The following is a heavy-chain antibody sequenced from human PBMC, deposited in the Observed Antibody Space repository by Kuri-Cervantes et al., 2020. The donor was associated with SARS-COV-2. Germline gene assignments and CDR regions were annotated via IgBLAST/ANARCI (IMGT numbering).Heavy chain of an antibody. CDR3: ARDCYDFNNGYYTGQFAY. V-gene: IGHV3-23*01. CDR1: GFTFSSYA. CDR2: ISGSGGST. J-gene: IGHJ4*02. Sequence: GGSLRLSCAASGFTFSSYAMSWVRQAPGKGLEWVSAISGSGGSTYYADSVKGRFTISRDNSKNTLYLQMNSLRAEDTAVYYCARDCYDFNNGYYTGQFAYWGQGTLVTVSS. D-gene: IGHD3-3*01.